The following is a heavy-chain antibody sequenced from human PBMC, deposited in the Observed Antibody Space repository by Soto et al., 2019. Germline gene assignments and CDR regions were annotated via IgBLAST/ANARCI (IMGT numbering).Heavy chain of an antibody. CDR2: ISYDGSNK. Sequence: GGSLRLSCAASGFTFSSYAMHWVRQAPGKGLEWVAVISYDGSNKYYADSVKGRFTISRDNSKNTLYLQMNSLRAEDTAVYYCARDLRGYCSGGSCYSGSHWGQGTLVTVSS. CDR1: GFTFSSYA. V-gene: IGHV3-30-3*01. D-gene: IGHD2-15*01. J-gene: IGHJ4*02. CDR3: ARDLRGYCSGGSCYSGSH.